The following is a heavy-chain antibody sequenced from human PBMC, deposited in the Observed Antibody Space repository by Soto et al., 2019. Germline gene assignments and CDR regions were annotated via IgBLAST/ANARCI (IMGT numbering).Heavy chain of an antibody. CDR3: AHQQGLLWFGEFHN. CDR2: IYWDDDK. J-gene: IGHJ4*02. V-gene: IGHV2-5*02. CDR1: GFSLSTSGVG. D-gene: IGHD3-10*01. Sequence: SGPTLVHPTQTLTLTCTFSGFSLSTSGVGVGWIRQPPGKALEWLALIYWDDDKRYSPSLKSRLTITKDTSKNQVVLTMTNMDPVDTATYYCAHQQGLLWFGEFHNWGQGTLVTVSS.